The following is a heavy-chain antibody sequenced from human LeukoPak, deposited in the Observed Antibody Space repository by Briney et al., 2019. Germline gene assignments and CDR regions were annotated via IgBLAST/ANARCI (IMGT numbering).Heavy chain of an antibody. Sequence: SETLSLTCDVYGGSFSGYYWSWIRQPPGKGLEWIGEINHSGSTNYNPSLKSRVTISVDTSKNQFSLKLSSVTAADTAVYYCARVSSMVRGIRGAFDIWGQGTMVTVSS. CDR3: ARVSSMVRGIRGAFDI. D-gene: IGHD3-10*01. CDR1: GGSFSGYY. J-gene: IGHJ3*02. V-gene: IGHV4-34*01. CDR2: INHSGST.